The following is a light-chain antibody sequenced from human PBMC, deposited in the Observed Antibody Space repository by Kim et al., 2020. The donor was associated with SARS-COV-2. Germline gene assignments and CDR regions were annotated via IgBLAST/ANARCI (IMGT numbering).Light chain of an antibody. Sequence: SVTISCTGTSSDVGGYNYVSWYQQHPGKAPKVMIYDVSKRPSGVPDRFSGSKSGNTASLTISGLQAEDEADYYCCSYAGSYTFAVFGGGTNLTVL. J-gene: IGLJ2*01. CDR2: DVS. CDR1: SSDVGGYNY. CDR3: CSYAGSYTFAV. V-gene: IGLV2-11*01.